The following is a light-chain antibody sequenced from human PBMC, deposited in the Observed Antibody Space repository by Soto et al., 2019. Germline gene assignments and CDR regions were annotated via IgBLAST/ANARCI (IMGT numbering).Light chain of an antibody. CDR2: GAS. J-gene: IGKJ2*01. V-gene: IGKV3-20*01. CDR3: QQYGSSPLYT. Sequence: EIVLTQSPGTLSLSPGERATLSCRASQSLAGNYLAWYQQKPGQAPRLLIQGASSRAAGIPDRFSASGSETDFTLTISRLEPEDFAVYYCQQYGSSPLYTFGQGTQLEIK. CDR1: QSLAGNY.